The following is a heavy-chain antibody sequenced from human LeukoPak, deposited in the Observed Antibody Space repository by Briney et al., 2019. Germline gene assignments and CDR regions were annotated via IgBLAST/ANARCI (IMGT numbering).Heavy chain of an antibody. CDR1: GFTFMTYA. D-gene: IGHD1-26*01. J-gene: IGHJ1*01. CDR3: ARGGGKIYYYFDH. Sequence: PGRSLRLSCAASGFTFMTYAMYWVRQPPGKGLEWVAGISFDGSTKYYADSVKGRFTMSRDNSKNTVYLQMNSLRAEDTAVYFCARGGGKIYYYFDHWGQGTLVTVSS. V-gene: IGHV3-30*04. CDR2: ISFDGSTK.